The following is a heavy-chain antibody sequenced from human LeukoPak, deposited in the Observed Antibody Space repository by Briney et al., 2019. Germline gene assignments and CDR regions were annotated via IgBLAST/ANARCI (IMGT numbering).Heavy chain of an antibody. J-gene: IGHJ4*02. Sequence: GASVKVSCKASGYIFTVHYIHWLRQAPGHGLEWMGWINPNSGGTNYAQKFQGRVTLTRDTSITTAYMELSRLRSDDTALYYCARGRGFSSGWYIDNWGQGTLVTVSS. CDR3: ARGRGFSSGWYIDN. V-gene: IGHV1-2*02. D-gene: IGHD6-19*01. CDR2: INPNSGGT. CDR1: GYIFTVHY.